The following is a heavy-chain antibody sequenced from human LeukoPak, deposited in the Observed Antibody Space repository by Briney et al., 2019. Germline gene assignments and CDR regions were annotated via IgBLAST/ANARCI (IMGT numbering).Heavy chain of an antibody. V-gene: IGHV3-21*01. CDR2: ISTSSSYI. J-gene: IGHJ4*02. D-gene: IGHD2-8*01. CDR3: ARAEIYCTNGVCYKTVDY. Sequence: GGSLRLSCAASGFIFSSYSMSWVRQAPGKGLEWVSSISTSSSYIYYADSVKGRFTISRDNAKNSLYLQMNSLRAEDTAVYYCARAEIYCTNGVCYKTVDYWGQGTLVTVSS. CDR1: GFIFSSYS.